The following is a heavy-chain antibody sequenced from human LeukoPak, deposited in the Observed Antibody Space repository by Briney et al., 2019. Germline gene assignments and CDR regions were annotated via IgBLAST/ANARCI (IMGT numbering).Heavy chain of an antibody. D-gene: IGHD6-19*01. Sequence: SETLSLTCTVSSGSISTSNYYWGWVRQPPGKALEWIGNIFYSGSTYYSPSLKSRITISLDTSRNQFSLKLSSVTAADTAVYYCASMADSSGWSGRVSQTPFDYWGQGTLVTVSS. V-gene: IGHV4-39*07. J-gene: IGHJ4*02. CDR2: IFYSGST. CDR3: ASMADSSGWSGRVSQTPFDY. CDR1: SGSISTSNYY.